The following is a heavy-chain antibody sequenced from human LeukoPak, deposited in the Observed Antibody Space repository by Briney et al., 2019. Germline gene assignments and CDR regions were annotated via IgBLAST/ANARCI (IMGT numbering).Heavy chain of an antibody. J-gene: IGHJ4*02. D-gene: IGHD3-10*01. Sequence: GGSLRLSCAASGFTVSSNFMSWVRQAPGKGLEWVSVIYSGGDTYYADSVKGRFTISRDNSKNTLYLQMNSLRGEDTAVYYCAKLTGGVAGGFDYWGQGTLVTVSS. CDR1: GFTVSSNF. CDR2: IYSGGDT. CDR3: AKLTGGVAGGFDY. V-gene: IGHV3-53*01.